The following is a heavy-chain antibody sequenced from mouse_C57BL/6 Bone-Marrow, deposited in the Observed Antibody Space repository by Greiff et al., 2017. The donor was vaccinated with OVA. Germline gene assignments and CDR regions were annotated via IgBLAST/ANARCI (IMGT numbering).Heavy chain of an antibody. J-gene: IGHJ1*03. Sequence: QVQLQQSGPELVKPGASVKISCKASGYSFTSYYIHWVKQRPGQGLEWIGWIYPGSGNTKYNEKFKGKATLTADTSSSTAYMQLSSLTSEDSAVYYCSSTYYTWYFDVWGTGTTVTVSS. V-gene: IGHV1-66*01. CDR1: GYSFTSYY. D-gene: IGHD1-1*01. CDR2: IYPGSGNT. CDR3: SSTYYTWYFDV.